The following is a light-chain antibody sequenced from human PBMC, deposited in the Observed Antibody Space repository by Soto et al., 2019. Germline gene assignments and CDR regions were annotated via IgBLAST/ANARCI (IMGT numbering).Light chain of an antibody. V-gene: IGKV1-5*01. CDR2: DAS. J-gene: IGKJ1*01. Sequence: DIQMTQSPSTLSASVGDRVTITCRASQSISSWLAWYQQKPGKAPKLLIYDASNLESGAPSRSSGSGSGTELTLTISSLQPDDFATYYCQQYNSYSPTWTFGQGTKVEIK. CDR3: QQYNSYSPTWT. CDR1: QSISSW.